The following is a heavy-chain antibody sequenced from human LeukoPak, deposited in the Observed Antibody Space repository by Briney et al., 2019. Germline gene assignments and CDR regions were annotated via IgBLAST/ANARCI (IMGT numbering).Heavy chain of an antibody. CDR2: INPNSGGT. CDR3: ARDRYCSSTSCYTTAYFQH. V-gene: IGHV1-2*02. Sequence: ASVKASCKASGYTFTGYYMHWVRQAPGQGLEWMGWINPNSGGTNYAQKFQGRVTMTRDTSISTAYMELSRLRSDDTAVYYCARDRYCSSTSCYTTAYFQHWGQGTLVTVSS. J-gene: IGHJ1*01. CDR1: GYTFTGYY. D-gene: IGHD2-2*01.